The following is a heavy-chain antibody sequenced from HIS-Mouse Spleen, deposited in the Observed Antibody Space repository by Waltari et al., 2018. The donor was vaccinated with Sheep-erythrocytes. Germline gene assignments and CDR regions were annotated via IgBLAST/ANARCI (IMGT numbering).Heavy chain of an antibody. D-gene: IGHD3-10*01. CDR1: GGSISSGGYY. CDR3: ARLITMVRGVTWYFDL. Sequence: QVQLQESGPGLVKPSQTLSLTCTVSGGSISSGGYYWSWIRQHPGKGLEWIGYIYYSGRTYYHPSHKRRVTISVETSKNQFSLKLSSVTAADTAVYYCARLITMVRGVTWYFDLWGRGTLVTVSS. J-gene: IGHJ2*01. V-gene: IGHV4-31*03. CDR2: IYYSGRT.